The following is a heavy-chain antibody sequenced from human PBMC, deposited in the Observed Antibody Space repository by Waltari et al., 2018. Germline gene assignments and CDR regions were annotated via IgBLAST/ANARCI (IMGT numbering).Heavy chain of an antibody. D-gene: IGHD3-22*01. CDR3: ARGRVVVIA. CDR2: IYYSGST. V-gene: IGHV4-39*07. Sequence: QLQLQESGPGLVKPSETMSLTCTVSAGSISSSSYYWGWIRQPPGKGLEWIGSIYYSGSTYYNPSLKSRVTISVDTSKNQFSLKLSSVTAADTAVYYCARGRVVVIAWGQGTLVTVSS. J-gene: IGHJ4*02. CDR1: AGSISSSSYY.